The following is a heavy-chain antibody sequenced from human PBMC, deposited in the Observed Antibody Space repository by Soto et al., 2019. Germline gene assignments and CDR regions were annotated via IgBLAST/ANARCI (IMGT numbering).Heavy chain of an antibody. CDR2: INPNSGGT. V-gene: IGHV1-2*04. D-gene: IGHD6-19*01. CDR3: ARDLLSGWQGYYYYGMDV. Sequence: QVQLVQSGAEVKKPGASVKVSCKASGYTFTGYYMHWVRQAPGQGLEWMGWINPNSGGTNYAQKFQGWVTMTRDTCISTAYMELSRLRSDDTAVYYCARDLLSGWQGYYYYGMDVWGQGTTVTVSS. J-gene: IGHJ6*02. CDR1: GYTFTGYY.